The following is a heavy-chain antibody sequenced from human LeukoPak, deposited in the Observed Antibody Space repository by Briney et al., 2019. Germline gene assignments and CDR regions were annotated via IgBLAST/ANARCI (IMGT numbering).Heavy chain of an antibody. CDR2: IRYGGSHK. V-gene: IGHV3-30*02. J-gene: IGHJ4*02. CDR1: GFTFSSSG. Sequence: GGSLRLSCAASGFTFSSSGMHWVRQAPGKGLEWVAFIRYGGSHKYYADSVKGRFTISRDNSKNTLFLQMNSLRAEDTAVYYCAKEASRGSSCAYTPIEKPYYLDYWGQGTLVTVSS. CDR3: AKEASRGSSCAYTPIEKPYYLDY. D-gene: IGHD5-18*01.